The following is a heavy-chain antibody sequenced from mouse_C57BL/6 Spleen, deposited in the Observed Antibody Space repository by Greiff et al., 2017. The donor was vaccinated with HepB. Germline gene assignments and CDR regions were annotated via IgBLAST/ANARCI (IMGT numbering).Heavy chain of an antibody. CDR3: AREGVIYYYGSSYYAMDY. V-gene: IGHV1-72*01. CDR1: GYTFTSYW. CDR2: IDPNSGGT. Sequence: QVQLQQPGAELVKPGASVKLSCKASGYTFTSYWMHWVKQRPGRGLEWIGRIDPNSGGTKYNEKFKSKATLTVDKPSSTAYMQLSSLKSEDSAVYYCAREGVIYYYGSSYYAMDYWGQGTSVTVSS. D-gene: IGHD1-1*01. J-gene: IGHJ4*01.